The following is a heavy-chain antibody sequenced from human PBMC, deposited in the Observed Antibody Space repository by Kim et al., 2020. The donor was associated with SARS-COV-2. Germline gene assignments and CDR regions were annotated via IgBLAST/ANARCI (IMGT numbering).Heavy chain of an antibody. D-gene: IGHD5-12*01. CDR3: ARDKMATITNFDY. CDR2: IIPILGIA. Sequence: SVKVSCKASGGTFSSYAISWVRQAPGQGLEWMGRIIPILGIANYAQKFQGRVTITADKSTSTAYMELSSLRSEDTAVYYCARDKMATITNFDYWGQGTLVTVSS. J-gene: IGHJ4*02. CDR1: GGTFSSYA. V-gene: IGHV1-69*04.